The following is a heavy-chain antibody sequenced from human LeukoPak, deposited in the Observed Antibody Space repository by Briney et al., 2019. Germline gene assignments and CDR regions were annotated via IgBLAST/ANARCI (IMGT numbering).Heavy chain of an antibody. CDR1: GYTFPSYF. Sequence: GASVNVSCKASGYTFPSYFMHWVRQAPGQGLEWMGIINPTGGSTTYAQKFQGRVTMTRDTSTSTVYMELSSLRSEDTAVYYCASVYKHGMGVWGQGTTVIVSS. V-gene: IGHV1-46*01. D-gene: IGHD5-24*01. CDR3: ASVYKHGMGV. J-gene: IGHJ6*02. CDR2: INPTGGST.